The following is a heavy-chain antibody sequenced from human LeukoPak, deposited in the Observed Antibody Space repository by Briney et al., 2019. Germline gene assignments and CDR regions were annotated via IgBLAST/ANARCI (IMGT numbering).Heavy chain of an antibody. CDR2: INPSGGST. V-gene: IGHV1-46*01. CDR1: GYTFTSYY. CDR3: ARGYSSSWYFGYSDC. Sequence: ASVKVSCKASGYTFTSYYMHWVRQAPGQGLEWMGIINPSGGSTSYAQKFQGRVTMTRDTSTSTVYMELSSLKSEDTAVYYCARGYSSSWYFGYSDCWGQGTLVTVSS. D-gene: IGHD6-13*01. J-gene: IGHJ4*02.